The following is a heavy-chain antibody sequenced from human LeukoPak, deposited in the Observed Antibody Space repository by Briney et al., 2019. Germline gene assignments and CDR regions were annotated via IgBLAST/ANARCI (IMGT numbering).Heavy chain of an antibody. D-gene: IGHD3-10*02. Sequence: GSSVKVSCKPSGGTFGSYAVNWVRQAPGQGLEWVGKIVPLLGVPKYAQKFQERVTITADKSTSTAYMELSSLTSDDTAVYYCARGDSVLQYWGQGTLVTVSS. CDR2: IVPLLGVP. V-gene: IGHV1-69*04. CDR1: GGTFGSYA. J-gene: IGHJ4*02. CDR3: ARGDSVLQY.